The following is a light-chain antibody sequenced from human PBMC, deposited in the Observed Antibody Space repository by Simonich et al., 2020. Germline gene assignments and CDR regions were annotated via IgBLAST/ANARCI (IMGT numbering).Light chain of an antibody. Sequence: DIVMTQSPDSLALSLGERATINCKSSKSVLYSSNNKNYLAWYKQKPGKTPKLIIYWASTRESGVPDRFSGSGSGTDFTLTISSLQAEDVAVYYCQQYYSTPLTFGGGTKVEIK. CDR2: WAS. V-gene: IGKV4-1*01. CDR1: KSVLYSSNNKNY. J-gene: IGKJ4*01. CDR3: QQYYSTPLT.